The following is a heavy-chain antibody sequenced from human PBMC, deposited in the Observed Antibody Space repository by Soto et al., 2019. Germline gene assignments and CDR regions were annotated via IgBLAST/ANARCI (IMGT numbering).Heavy chain of an antibody. J-gene: IGHJ6*02. CDR2: ISAYNGNT. V-gene: IGHV1-18*01. Sequence: QVQLVQSGAEVKKPGASVKISCKASGYTFTSYGISWVRQAPGHGLEWMGWISAYNGNTNYAQKLQGRVTMTTDTSTSTAYTELRSLRSDDTAVYYCVREADWNSAYYGMDVWGQGTTVTVSS. CDR1: GYTFTSYG. D-gene: IGHD1-1*01. CDR3: VREADWNSAYYGMDV.